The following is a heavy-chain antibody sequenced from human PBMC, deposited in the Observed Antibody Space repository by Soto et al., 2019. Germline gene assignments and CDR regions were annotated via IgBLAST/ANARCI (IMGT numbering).Heavy chain of an antibody. CDR2: LIPIFGTA. D-gene: IGHD6-6*01. Sequence: QVQLVQSGAEVKKPGSSVKVSCKASGGTFSSYAISWVRQAPGQGLEWMGGLIPIFGTANYAQKFQGRVTITPDKSTSTAYMELSSLRSEVTAVYCRARGDSSSYNYYYRMDVWGQGTTVTVSS. CDR3: ARGDSSSYNYYYRMDV. V-gene: IGHV1-69*06. CDR1: GGTFSSYA. J-gene: IGHJ6*02.